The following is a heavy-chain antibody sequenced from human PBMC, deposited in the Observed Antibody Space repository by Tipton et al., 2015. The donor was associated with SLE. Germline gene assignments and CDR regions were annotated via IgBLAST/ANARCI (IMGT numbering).Heavy chain of an antibody. V-gene: IGHV1-18*04. CDR2: ISAYNGNT. CDR3: AIAVAGTLFFDY. Sequence: QLVQSGAEVKKPGESLKISCKGSGYSFTSYWIGWVRQAPGQGLEWMGWISAYNGNTDYAQKLQGRVTMTTDTSTSTAYTELRSLRAEDTAVYYCAIAVAGTLFFDYLGQGTLVTVSS. CDR1: GYSFTSYW. D-gene: IGHD6-19*01. J-gene: IGHJ4*02.